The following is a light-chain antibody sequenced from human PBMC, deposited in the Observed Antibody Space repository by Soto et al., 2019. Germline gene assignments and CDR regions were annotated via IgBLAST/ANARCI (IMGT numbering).Light chain of an antibody. CDR1: SSNIGAGYD. CDR2: GNS. CDR3: QSYDSSLSAYV. V-gene: IGLV1-40*01. J-gene: IGLJ1*01. Sequence: QPVPTQPPSVSGAPGQRVTISCTGSSSNIGAGYDVHWYQQLPGTAPKLLIYGNSNRPSGVPDRFSGSKSGTSASLAITGLQAEDEADYYCQSYDSSLSAYVFGTGTKVTVL.